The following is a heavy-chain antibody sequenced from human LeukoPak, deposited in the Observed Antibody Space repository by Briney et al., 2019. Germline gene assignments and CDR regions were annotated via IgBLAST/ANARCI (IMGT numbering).Heavy chain of an antibody. V-gene: IGHV3-48*01. CDR2: ISSGSTTI. J-gene: IGHJ4*02. CDR1: GFTLSSYS. Sequence: GGSLRLSCATSGFTLSSYSMNWVRQAPGKGLEWVSYISSGSTTIYYADSVKGRFTISRDNAKNSLYLQMNSLRAEDTAVHYCARDVEQWLVRVYYFDYWGQGTLVTVSS. D-gene: IGHD6-19*01. CDR3: ARDVEQWLVRVYYFDY.